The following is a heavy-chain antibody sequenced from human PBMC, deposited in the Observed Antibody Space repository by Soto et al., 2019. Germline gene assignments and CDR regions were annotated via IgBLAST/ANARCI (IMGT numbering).Heavy chain of an antibody. J-gene: IGHJ4*02. CDR2: ISGHNGNT. V-gene: IGHV1-18*01. CDR3: ARDLYPLAYYFDY. Sequence: GASVKVSCKASGYTFTNHGISWVRQAPGQGLEWLGWISGHNGNTKYAQRLQGRVTMTTDTSTSTAYMELRSLKPDDTAVYYCARDLYPLAYYFDYWGQGTLVTVSS. CDR1: GYTFTNHG.